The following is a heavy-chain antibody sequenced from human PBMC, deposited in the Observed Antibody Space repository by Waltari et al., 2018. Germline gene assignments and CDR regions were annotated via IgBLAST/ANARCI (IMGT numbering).Heavy chain of an antibody. Sequence: EVQLVESGGGLVQPGGSLRLSCEASGFNFDSYWMTWVRQAPGKGLDCVANINQKGNDKKYVDSVKGRCTLSRDNGKNSQLLQMNNLRDDDTAIYYCARPENMGELYYYWGLGTLVTVST. CDR3: ARPENMGELYYY. V-gene: IGHV3-7*03. D-gene: IGHD3-16*01. CDR1: GFNFDSYW. CDR2: INQKGNDK. J-gene: IGHJ4*02.